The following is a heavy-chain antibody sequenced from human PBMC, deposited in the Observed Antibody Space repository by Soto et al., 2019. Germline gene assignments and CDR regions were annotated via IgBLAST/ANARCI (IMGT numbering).Heavy chain of an antibody. V-gene: IGHV2-26*04. CDR2: SNDEK. Sequence: QVTVKESGPVLVKPTETLTLTCTVSGFSLSNAGLGVSWIRQPPGKALEWLSNDEKSYSTSLKSRLTISKDTSKSQVVLIMTHMDPVDTATYYCASTYSTSWYGFDPWGQGTLVTVSS. CDR1: GFSLSNAGLG. CDR3: ASTYSTSWYGFDP. D-gene: IGHD6-13*01. J-gene: IGHJ5*02.